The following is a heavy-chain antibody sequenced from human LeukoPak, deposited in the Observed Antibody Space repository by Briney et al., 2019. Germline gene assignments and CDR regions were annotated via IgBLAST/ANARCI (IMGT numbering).Heavy chain of an antibody. V-gene: IGHV4-34*01. Sequence: PSETLSLTCAVYGVSFSGYYWSWIRQPPGKGLEWIGEINHSGSTNYNPSLKSRVTISVDTSKNQFSLKLSSVTAADTAVYYCARAKGYYDSSGFYWGQGTLVTVSS. CDR1: GVSFSGYY. J-gene: IGHJ4*02. CDR3: ARAKGYYDSSGFY. D-gene: IGHD3-22*01. CDR2: INHSGST.